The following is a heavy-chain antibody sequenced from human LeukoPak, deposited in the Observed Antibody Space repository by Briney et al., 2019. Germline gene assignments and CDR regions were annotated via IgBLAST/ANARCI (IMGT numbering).Heavy chain of an antibody. D-gene: IGHD3-22*01. CDR1: GFTFDDYT. CDR3: AKDNGDSSGYNDY. CDR2: ISWDGGST. V-gene: IGHV3-43*01. J-gene: IGHJ4*02. Sequence: PGGSLRLSCAASGFTFDDYTMHLVRQAPGKGLEWVSLISWDGGSTYYADSVKGRFTISRDNSKNSLYLQMNSLRTEDTALYYCAKDNGDSSGYNDYWGQGTLVTVSS.